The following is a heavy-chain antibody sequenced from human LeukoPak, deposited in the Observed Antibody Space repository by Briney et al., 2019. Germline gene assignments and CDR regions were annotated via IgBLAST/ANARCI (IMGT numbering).Heavy chain of an antibody. CDR2: INPNSGGT. CDR1: GYTFTGYY. J-gene: IGHJ4*02. CDR3: ARIWAKTNTYYDFWSGYPEYYFDY. D-gene: IGHD3-3*01. V-gene: IGHV1-2*04. Sequence: GASVKVSCKASGYTFTGYYMHWVRQAPGQGLEWMGWINPNSGGTNYAQKFQGWVTMTRDTSISTAYMELSRLRSDDTAVYYCARIWAKTNTYYDFWSGYPEYYFDYWGQGTLVTVSS.